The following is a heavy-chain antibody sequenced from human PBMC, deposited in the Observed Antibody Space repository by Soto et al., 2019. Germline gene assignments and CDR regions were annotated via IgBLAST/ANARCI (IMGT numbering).Heavy chain of an antibody. J-gene: IGHJ4*02. CDR1: GFRFEQYV. Sequence: VQVVASGGGLVQPGRSLRLSCAVSGFRFEQYVMHWVRQAPGKGLECVSTVSPTGDTVAYADSVEGRFTVSRDNAKNALYPQLNSLRGDDTAVYYCLKDAPNGSIDDWGQGTLVTVCS. D-gene: IGHD2-8*01. CDR3: LKDAPNGSIDD. CDR2: VSPTGDTV. V-gene: IGHV3-9*01.